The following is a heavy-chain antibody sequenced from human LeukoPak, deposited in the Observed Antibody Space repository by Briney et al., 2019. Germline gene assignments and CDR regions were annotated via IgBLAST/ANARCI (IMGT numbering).Heavy chain of an antibody. CDR2: MNPNSGDT. D-gene: IGHD3-10*01. CDR3: VRDGEGVAISVNYWFDP. V-gene: IGHV1-8*01. Sequence: ASVKVSCKASGFTFTSYDINWVRQASGQGLEWMGWMNPNSGDTGYAQKFLGRVTMTRDTSISTAYMELRGLSSEDTAVYYCVRDGEGVAISVNYWFDPWGQGTLVTVSS. J-gene: IGHJ5*02. CDR1: GFTFTSYD.